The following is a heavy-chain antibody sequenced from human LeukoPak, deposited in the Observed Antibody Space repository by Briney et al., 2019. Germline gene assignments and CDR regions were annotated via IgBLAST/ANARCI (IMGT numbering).Heavy chain of an antibody. CDR1: GGSISGGSYY. J-gene: IGHJ4*02. CDR3: AAITCSNTIYYAVDY. Sequence: PSETLSLTCTASGGSISGGSYYWSWIRQRPGKGLEWIGFIYYNGNTYYNPSLKSRITISVDTSKNQFSLKLNSVTAADTAVYYCAAITCSNTIYYAVDYWGQGTLITVSS. V-gene: IGHV4-31*03. D-gene: IGHD2-2*01. CDR2: IYYNGNT.